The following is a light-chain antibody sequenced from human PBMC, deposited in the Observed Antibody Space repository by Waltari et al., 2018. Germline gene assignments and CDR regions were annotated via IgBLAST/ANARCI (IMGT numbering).Light chain of an antibody. CDR3: QKYGSLPAT. Sequence: EIVFTQYPGRLSLSPGERATLYCSASQAVSRFLAWYQQKPRQAPRLLIYDTPTRATGIPDRCSGRGSRTNCSLTISRLEHEDFAVYYGQKYGSLPATFGQGTKVEIK. CDR1: QAVSRF. J-gene: IGKJ1*01. V-gene: IGKV3-20*01. CDR2: DTP.